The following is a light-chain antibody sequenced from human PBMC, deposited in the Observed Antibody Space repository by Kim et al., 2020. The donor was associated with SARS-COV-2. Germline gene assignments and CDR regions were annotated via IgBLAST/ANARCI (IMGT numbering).Light chain of an antibody. CDR1: QSISNN. J-gene: IGKJ3*01. CDR2: AAA. V-gene: IGKV1-27*01. Sequence: ASVGDTATITCRASQSISNNLAWYRQKPGKVPTLLFYAAATLQSGVPSRLSGSGAGTVFTFTISRLQPEDVATYGCREYNSALVTFGPGTKVDIK. CDR3: REYNSALVT.